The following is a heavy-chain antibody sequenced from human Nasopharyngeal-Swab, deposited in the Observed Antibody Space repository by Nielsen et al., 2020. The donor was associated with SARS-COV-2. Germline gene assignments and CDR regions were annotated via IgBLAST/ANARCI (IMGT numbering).Heavy chain of an antibody. CDR3: AKDLAYCGGDCYSGFDY. D-gene: IGHD2-21*02. CDR1: GFTFSSYA. Sequence: GESLKISCAASGFTFSSYAMSWVRQAPGKGLEWVSAISGSGGSTYYADSVKGRFTISRDNSKNTLYLQMNSPRAEDTAVYYCAKDLAYCGGDCYSGFDYWGQGTLVTVSS. CDR2: ISGSGGST. J-gene: IGHJ4*02. V-gene: IGHV3-23*01.